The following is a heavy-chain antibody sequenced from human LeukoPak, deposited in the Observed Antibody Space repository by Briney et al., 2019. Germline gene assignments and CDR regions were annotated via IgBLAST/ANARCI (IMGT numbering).Heavy chain of an antibody. Sequence: PGGSLRLSCAASGFTFSRYAMSWVRQAPGKGLEWVSDISGSGDSTYYADSVKGRFTISRDNSKNTLYLQMNSLRAEDTAVYHCAKRAAAEIDYWGQGTLVTVSS. CDR1: GFTFSRYA. V-gene: IGHV3-23*01. D-gene: IGHD6-13*01. J-gene: IGHJ4*02. CDR3: AKRAAAEIDY. CDR2: ISGSGDST.